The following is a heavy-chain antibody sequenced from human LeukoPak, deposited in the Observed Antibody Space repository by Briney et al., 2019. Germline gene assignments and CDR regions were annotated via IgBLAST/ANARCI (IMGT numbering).Heavy chain of an antibody. CDR2: ISGSGGST. J-gene: IGHJ4*02. D-gene: IGHD6-19*01. V-gene: IGHV3-23*01. CDR1: GFTFSSYA. CDR3: AQDRYVSSGRDDY. Sequence: GGSLRLSCAASGFTFSSYAMSWVRQAPGKGLEWVSGISGSGGSTYYVDSVKGRFTISRDNSKSTLYLQMTNLRAEDTAVYFCAQDRYVSSGRDDYWGQGTLVTVSS.